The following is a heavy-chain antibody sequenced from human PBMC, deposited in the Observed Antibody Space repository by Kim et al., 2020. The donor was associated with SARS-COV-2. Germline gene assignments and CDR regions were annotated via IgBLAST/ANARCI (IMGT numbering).Heavy chain of an antibody. CDR3: ARATEAAEQFDP. V-gene: IGHV3-33*01. CDR2: IWYDGSNK. J-gene: IGHJ5*02. Sequence: GGSLRLSCAASGFTFSSYGMHWVRQAPGKGLEWVAVIWYDGSNKYYADSVKGRFTISRDNSKNTLYLQMNSLRAEDTAVYYCARATEAAEQFDPWGQGTLVTVSS. D-gene: IGHD6-13*01. CDR1: GFTFSSYG.